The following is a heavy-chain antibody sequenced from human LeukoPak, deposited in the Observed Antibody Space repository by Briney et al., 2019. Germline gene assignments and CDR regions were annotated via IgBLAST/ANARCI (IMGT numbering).Heavy chain of an antibody. Sequence: SETLSLTCTVSGGSIRSSYYYWGWIRQPPGKGLEWIGSIYDSGSTYYNPSLKSRVTISVDTSKNQFSLKLSSVTAADTAVYYCARVPLYGSGSTYYYYYGMDVWGQGTTVTVSS. CDR3: ARVPLYGSGSTYYYYYGMDV. CDR1: GGSIRSSYYY. J-gene: IGHJ6*02. CDR2: IYDSGST. V-gene: IGHV4-39*07. D-gene: IGHD3-10*01.